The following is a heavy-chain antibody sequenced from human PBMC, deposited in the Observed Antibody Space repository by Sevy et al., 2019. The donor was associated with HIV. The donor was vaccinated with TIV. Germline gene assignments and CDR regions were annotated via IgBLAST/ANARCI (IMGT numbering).Heavy chain of an antibody. D-gene: IGHD6-13*01. CDR2: ISSSSSYI. Sequence: GGSLRLSCAASGFTFSSYSMNWVRQAPGKGLEWVSSISSSSSYIYYADPVKGRFTISRDNAKHSLYLQMNSLRAEDTAVYYCARDPRTAAAGTRYFDYWGQGTLVTVSS. CDR3: ARDPRTAAAGTRYFDY. J-gene: IGHJ4*02. CDR1: GFTFSSYS. V-gene: IGHV3-21*01.